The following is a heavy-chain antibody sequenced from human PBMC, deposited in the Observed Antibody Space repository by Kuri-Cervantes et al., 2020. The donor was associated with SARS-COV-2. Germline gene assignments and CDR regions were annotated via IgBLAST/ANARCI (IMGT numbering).Heavy chain of an antibody. CDR3: ARGRDKRYSSGSYYYYGMVV. CDR1: GGSFSGYY. Sequence: SETLSLTCAVYGGSFSGYYWSWIRQPPGKGLEWIGEINHSGSTNYNPSLKSRVTISVDTSKNQFSLKLSSVTAADTAVYYCARGRDKRYSSGSYYYYGMVVWGQGTTVTVSS. V-gene: IGHV4-34*01. D-gene: IGHD6-19*01. CDR2: INHSGST. J-gene: IGHJ6*02.